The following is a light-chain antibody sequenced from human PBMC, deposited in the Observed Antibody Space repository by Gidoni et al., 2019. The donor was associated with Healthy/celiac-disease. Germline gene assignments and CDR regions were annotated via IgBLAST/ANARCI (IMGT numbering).Light chain of an antibody. Sequence: QSALTHPAKVSGSPGQSITISCTGTSSDVGGYNYVSWYQQHPGKAPKLMIYDVSNRPSGVSNRFSGSKSGNTASLTISGLQAEDEADYYCSSYTSSSTLSYVFGTGTKVTVL. CDR1: SSDVGGYNY. V-gene: IGLV2-14*01. J-gene: IGLJ1*01. CDR3: SSYTSSSTLSYV. CDR2: DVS.